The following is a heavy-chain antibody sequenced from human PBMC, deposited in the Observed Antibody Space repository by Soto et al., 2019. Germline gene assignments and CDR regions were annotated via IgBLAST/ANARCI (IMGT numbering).Heavy chain of an antibody. CDR3: ARFGGNSKGYYFDY. CDR2: IYYSGST. CDR1: GGSISSYY. Sequence: PSETLSLTCTVSGGSISSYYWSWIRQPPGKGLEWIGYIYYSGSTNYNPSLKSRVTISVDTSKNQFSLKLSSVTAADTAVYYCARFGGNSKGYYFDYWGQGTLVTVSS. D-gene: IGHD2-21*02. V-gene: IGHV4-59*01. J-gene: IGHJ4*02.